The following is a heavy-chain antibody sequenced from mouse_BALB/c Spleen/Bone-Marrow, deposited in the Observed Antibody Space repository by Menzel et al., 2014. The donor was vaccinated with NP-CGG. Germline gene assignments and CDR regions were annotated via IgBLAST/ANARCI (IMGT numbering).Heavy chain of an antibody. V-gene: IGHV2-6-1*01. CDR1: GFSLTSYG. D-gene: IGHD3-1*01. CDR2: IWSDGST. CDR3: ARHYPRRYAMDY. Sequence: VKLVESGPGLVAPSQSLSITCTISGFSLTSYGVHWVRQPPGKGLEWLVVIWSDGSTTYNSALKSRLSISKDNSKSQVFLKMNSLQTDDTAMYYCARHYPRRYAMDYWGQGTSVTVSS. J-gene: IGHJ4*01.